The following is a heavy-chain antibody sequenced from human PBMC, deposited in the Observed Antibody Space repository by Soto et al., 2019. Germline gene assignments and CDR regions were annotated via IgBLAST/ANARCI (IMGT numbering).Heavy chain of an antibody. CDR3: CRENYFSYHGMDV. V-gene: IGHV3-73*01. J-gene: IGHJ6*02. CDR1: GFAFGGST. CDR2: IRSKANSYAT. Sequence: PGGSLRLSCAGSGFAFGGSTIHWVRQASGKGLEWVGRIRSKANSYATAYAAAVKGRFIISRDDSETTAYLQMNSLKIEDTAVYYCCRENYFSYHGMDVWGQGTTVAVSS.